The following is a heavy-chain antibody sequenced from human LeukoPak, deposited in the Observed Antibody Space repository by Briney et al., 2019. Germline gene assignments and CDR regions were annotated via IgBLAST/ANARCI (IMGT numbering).Heavy chain of an antibody. J-gene: IGHJ4*02. CDR1: GFTFSDYY. CDR2: ISSSGSTI. CDR3: ARHTSYDSSGYYQNTIDY. D-gene: IGHD3-22*01. V-gene: IGHV3-11*01. Sequence: PGGSLRLSCAASGFTFSDYYMSWIRQAPGKGLEWVSYISSSGSTIYYADSVKGRFTISRDNAKNSLYLQMNSLRAEDTAVYYCARHTSYDSSGYYQNTIDYWGQGTLVTVSS.